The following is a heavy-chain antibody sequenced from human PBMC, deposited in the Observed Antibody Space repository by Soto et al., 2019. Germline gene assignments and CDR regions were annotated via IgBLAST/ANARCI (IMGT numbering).Heavy chain of an antibody. Sequence: SETLSLTCAVSGGSISSGGYSWSWIRQPPGKGLEWIGYMYHSGSTYYNPSLKSRVTISIDRSKNQFSLKLSSVTAADTAVYHCAKVPDYWGQGILVTVSS. CDR1: GGSISSGGYS. J-gene: IGHJ4*02. D-gene: IGHD2-2*01. V-gene: IGHV4-30-2*01. CDR3: AKVPDY. CDR2: MYHSGST.